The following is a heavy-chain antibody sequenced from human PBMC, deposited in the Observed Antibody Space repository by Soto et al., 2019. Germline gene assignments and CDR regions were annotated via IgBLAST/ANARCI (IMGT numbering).Heavy chain of an antibody. V-gene: IGHV4-34*01. D-gene: IGHD4-17*01. CDR2: INHSGST. CDR1: GGSFSDYY. J-gene: IGHJ4*02. Sequence: PSETLSLTCAVYGGSFSDYYWSWIRQSPGKGLEWIGEINHSGSTNYNPSLKSRVIISVDTSKNQFSLKLSSVTAADTAVYYCARGDYGGNPDDYWGRGTLVTVSS. CDR3: ARGDYGGNPDDY.